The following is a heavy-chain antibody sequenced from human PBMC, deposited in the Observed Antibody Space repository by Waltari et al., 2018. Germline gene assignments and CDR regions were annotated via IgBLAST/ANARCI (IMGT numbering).Heavy chain of an antibody. D-gene: IGHD6-13*01. V-gene: IGHV4-31*03. Sequence: QVPLRESGSGLVQPSMPLSRTCTSPAGSISSSGYSWSSSRQHPGKGLEWIGYINNSGSTQYNPSLKSRGTIIVDTSKKQFSLKLSSMTAADTAVDYWARDVAAAGYYYMDVWGKGTTVTVSS. CDR1: AGSISSSGYS. J-gene: IGHJ6*03. CDR2: INNSGST. CDR3: ARDVAAAGYYYMDV.